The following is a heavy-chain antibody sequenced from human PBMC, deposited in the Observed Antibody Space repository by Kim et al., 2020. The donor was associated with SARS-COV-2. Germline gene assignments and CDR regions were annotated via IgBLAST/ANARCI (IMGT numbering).Heavy chain of an antibody. D-gene: IGHD3-16*01. Sequence: SETLSLTCTVSGGSISSGSYYWSWIRQPAGKGLEWIGRIYTSGSTNYNPSLKSRVTISVDTSKNQFSLKLSSVTAADTAVYYCARAPQRPEGFGLDDAFDIWGQGTMVTVSS. CDR3: ARAPQRPEGFGLDDAFDI. V-gene: IGHV4-61*02. J-gene: IGHJ3*02. CDR2: IYTSGST. CDR1: GGSISSGSYY.